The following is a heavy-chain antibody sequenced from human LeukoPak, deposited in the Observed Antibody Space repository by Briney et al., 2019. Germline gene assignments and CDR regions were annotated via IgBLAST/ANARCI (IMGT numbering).Heavy chain of an antibody. CDR3: ARPFGDGYFDY. CDR1: GGSISSSSYY. D-gene: IGHD4-17*01. V-gene: IGHV4-39*01. J-gene: IGHJ4*02. Sequence: SGTLSLTCTVSGGSISSSSYYWGWIRQPPGKGLEWIGSIYYSGSTYYNPSLKSRVTISVDTSKNQFSLKLSSVTAADTAVYYCARPFGDGYFDYWGQGTLVTVSS. CDR2: IYYSGST.